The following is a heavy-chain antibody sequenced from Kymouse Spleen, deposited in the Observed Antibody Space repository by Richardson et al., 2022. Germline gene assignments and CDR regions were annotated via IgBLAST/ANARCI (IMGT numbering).Heavy chain of an antibody. Sequence: QVQLVQSGAEVKKPGSSVKVSCKASGGTFSSYAISWVRQAPGQGLEWMGGIIPIFGTANYAQKFQGRVTITTDESTSTAYMELSSLRSEDTAVYYCARDEYSSSSDYYYYYGMDVWGQGTTVTVSS. CDR3: ARDEYSSSSDYYYYYGMDV. J-gene: IGHJ6*02. D-gene: IGHD6-6*01. CDR2: IIPIFGTA. CDR1: GGTFSSYA. V-gene: IGHV1-69*05.